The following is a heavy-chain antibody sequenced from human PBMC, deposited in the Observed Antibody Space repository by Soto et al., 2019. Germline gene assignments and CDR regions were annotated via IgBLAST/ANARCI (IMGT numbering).Heavy chain of an antibody. V-gene: IGHV1-24*01. CDR3: ATGDPSGWYLGIDY. D-gene: IGHD6-19*01. CDR1: GYTLTELS. J-gene: IGHJ4*02. Sequence: ASVKVSRKVSGYTLTELSMHWVRQAPGKGLEWMGGFDPEDGETIYAQKFQGRVTMTEDTSTDTAYMELSSLRSEDTAVYYCATGDPSGWYLGIDYWGQGTLVTVSS. CDR2: FDPEDGET.